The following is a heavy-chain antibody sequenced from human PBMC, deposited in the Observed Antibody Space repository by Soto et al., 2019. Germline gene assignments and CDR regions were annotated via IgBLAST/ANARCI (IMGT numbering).Heavy chain of an antibody. CDR2: FDPEDGET. CDR1: GYTLTELS. D-gene: IGHD2-15*01. J-gene: IGHJ6*03. Sequence: ASVKVSCKVSGYTLTELSMHWVRQAPGKGLEWMGGFDPEDGETIYAQKFQGRVTMTEDTSTDTAYMELSSLRSEDTAVYYCATGDVRCSGGSCYYYYYMDVWGKGTTVTVSS. CDR3: ATGDVRCSGGSCYYYYYMDV. V-gene: IGHV1-24*01.